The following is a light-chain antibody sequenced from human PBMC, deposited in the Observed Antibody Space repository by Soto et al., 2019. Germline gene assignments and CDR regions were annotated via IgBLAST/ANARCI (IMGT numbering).Light chain of an antibody. CDR3: SSYTSTSTWV. J-gene: IGLJ3*02. CDR2: EVS. Sequence: QSALTHPASVSGSPGQSIAISCTGTSNDVGGYNYVSWYQHHPGKAPKLMIYEVSNRPSGVSNRFSGSKSGNAASLTISGLQAEDEADYYCSSYTSTSTWVFGGGTKLTVL. V-gene: IGLV2-14*01. CDR1: SNDVGGYNY.